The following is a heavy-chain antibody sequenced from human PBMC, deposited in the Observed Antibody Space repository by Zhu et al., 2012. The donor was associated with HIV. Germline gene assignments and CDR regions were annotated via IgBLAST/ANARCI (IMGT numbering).Heavy chain of an antibody. J-gene: IGHJ3*02. D-gene: IGHD5-18*01. CDR2: IYYSGST. CDR1: GGSISSSSYY. CDR3: ARQRWIQLWSKGAFDI. V-gene: IGHV4-39*07. Sequence: QVQLQESGPGLVKPSETLSLTCTVSGGSISSSSYYWGWIRQPPGKGLEWIGSIYYSGSTYYNPSLKSRVTISVDTSKNQFSLKLSSVTAADTAVYYCARQRWIQLWSKGAFDIWGQGTMVTVSS.